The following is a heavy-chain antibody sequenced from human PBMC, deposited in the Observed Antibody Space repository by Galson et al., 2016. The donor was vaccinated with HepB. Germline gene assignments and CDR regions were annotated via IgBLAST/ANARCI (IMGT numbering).Heavy chain of an antibody. CDR1: GFPFSIYA. Sequence: SLRLSCAASGFPFSIYAMSWVRQAPGKGLAWVSAISGNGGSTYYADSVRGRFTISRDNSKNTVYLQMDSLRAEDTAVYYCARDTYGSFDPWGQGALVTVSS. CDR3: ARDTYGSFDP. V-gene: IGHV3-23*01. D-gene: IGHD3-10*01. CDR2: ISGNGGST. J-gene: IGHJ5*02.